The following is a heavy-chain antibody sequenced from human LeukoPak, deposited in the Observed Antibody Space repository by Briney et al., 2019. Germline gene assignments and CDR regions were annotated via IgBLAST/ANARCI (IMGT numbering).Heavy chain of an antibody. D-gene: IGHD2-15*01. CDR3: ARNSCPSGSCYENRGYFDY. J-gene: IGHJ4*02. CDR1: GVSISSATYY. CDR2: IYTSGST. V-gene: IGHV4-61*02. Sequence: SETLSLTCTVSGVSISSATYYWRWIRQPAGKGLEWIGRIYTSGSTNYNPSLKSRVTISVDTSKNPFSLKLSSVTAADTAVYYCARNSCPSGSCYENRGYFDYWGQGTLVTVSS.